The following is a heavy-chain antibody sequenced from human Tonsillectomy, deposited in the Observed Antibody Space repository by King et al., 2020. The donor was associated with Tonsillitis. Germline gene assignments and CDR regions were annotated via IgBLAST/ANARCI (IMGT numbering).Heavy chain of an antibody. J-gene: IGHJ6*03. CDR2: INHSGST. CDR1: GGSFSGYY. V-gene: IGHV4-34*01. D-gene: IGHD2-2*01. CDR3: ARGYCSSTSCLPDYYYYYYMDV. Sequence: VQLQQWGAGLLKPSETLSLTCAVYGGSFSGYYWSWIRQPPGKGLEWIGEINHSGSTNYNPSLKSRVTISVDTSKNQFSLKLSSVTAADTAVYYCARGYCSSTSCLPDYYYYYYMDVWGKGTTVTVSS.